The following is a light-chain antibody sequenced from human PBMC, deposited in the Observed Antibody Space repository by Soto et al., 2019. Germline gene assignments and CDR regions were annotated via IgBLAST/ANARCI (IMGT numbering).Light chain of an antibody. CDR1: QSVSSSY. J-gene: IGKJ5*01. Sequence: EIVLTQSPGTLSLSPGERATLSCRASQSVSSSYLAGSHQTPGQAPRLLIEGASRRATGIPDRFSGSESGTDFTLTISRLEAEDCAVYYGQPYGSSPRITFGLGTRLEI. CDR2: GAS. V-gene: IGKV3-20*01. CDR3: QPYGSSPRIT.